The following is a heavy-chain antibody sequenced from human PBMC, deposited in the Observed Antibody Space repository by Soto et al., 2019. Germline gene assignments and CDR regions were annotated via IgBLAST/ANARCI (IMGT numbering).Heavy chain of an antibody. Sequence: GGSLRLSCAASGFTFSSYAMHWVRQAPGKGLEWVAVISYDGSNKYYADSVKGRFTISRDNAKNTLYLQMNSLRAEDTAVYYCARTQLELRYYDYYGMDVWGQGTTVTVSS. CDR3: ARTQLELRYYDYYGMDV. D-gene: IGHD1-7*01. V-gene: IGHV3-30-3*01. CDR1: GFTFSSYA. J-gene: IGHJ6*02. CDR2: ISYDGSNK.